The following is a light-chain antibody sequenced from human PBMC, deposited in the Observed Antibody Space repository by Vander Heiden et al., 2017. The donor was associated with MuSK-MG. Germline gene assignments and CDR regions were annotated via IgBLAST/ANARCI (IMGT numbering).Light chain of an antibody. Sequence: DIQMTQSPSSLSASVGDRVTITCRASQSISSYLNWYQQKPGKAPKLLIYAASSLQSGVPSRFSGSGSGTDFTLTISRLQPEDFATYYCQQSDSTPGTFGPGTKVDIK. J-gene: IGKJ3*01. CDR2: AAS. CDR3: QQSDSTPGT. V-gene: IGKV1-39*01. CDR1: QSISSY.